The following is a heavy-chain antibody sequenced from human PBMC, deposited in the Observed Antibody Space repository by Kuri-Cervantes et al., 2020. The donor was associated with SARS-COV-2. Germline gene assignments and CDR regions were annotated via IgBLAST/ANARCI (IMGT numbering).Heavy chain of an antibody. V-gene: IGHV3-74*01. CDR1: GFTFSSYW. CDR3: ARDYYDSSGVY. Sequence: GGSLRLSCAASGFTFSSYWMHWVRQAPGKGLVWVSRISSDGSSTSYADSVKGRFTISRDNAKNTLYLQMNSLRAEDTAVYYCARDYYDSSGVYWSQGTLVTVSS. CDR2: ISSDGSST. J-gene: IGHJ4*02. D-gene: IGHD3-22*01.